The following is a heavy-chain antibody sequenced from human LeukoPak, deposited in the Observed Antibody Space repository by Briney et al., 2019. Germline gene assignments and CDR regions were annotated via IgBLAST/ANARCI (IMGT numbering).Heavy chain of an antibody. CDR1: GFTFSSYE. CDR3: ARDRTTGATVAFDY. CDR2: ISSSGSTI. D-gene: IGHD1-1*01. Sequence: GGSLRLSCAASGFTFSSYEMNWVRQAPGKGLEWVSYISSSGSTIYYADPVKGRFTISRDNAKNSLYLQMNSLRAEDTAVYYCARDRTTGATVAFDYWGQGTLVTVSS. V-gene: IGHV3-48*03. J-gene: IGHJ4*02.